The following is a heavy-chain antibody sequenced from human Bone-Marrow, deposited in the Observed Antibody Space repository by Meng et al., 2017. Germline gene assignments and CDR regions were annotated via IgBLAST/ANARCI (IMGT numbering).Heavy chain of an antibody. D-gene: IGHD3-10*01. CDR2: IWYDGSNK. Sequence: GESLKISCAASGFTFSSYGMHWVRQAPGKGLEWVAVIWYDGSNKYYADSVKGRFTISRDNSKNTLYLQMNSLRAEDTAVYYCARGPKIWFGELLQRGGMDVWGQGTTVTVXS. V-gene: IGHV3-33*01. CDR1: GFTFSSYG. CDR3: ARGPKIWFGELLQRGGMDV. J-gene: IGHJ6*02.